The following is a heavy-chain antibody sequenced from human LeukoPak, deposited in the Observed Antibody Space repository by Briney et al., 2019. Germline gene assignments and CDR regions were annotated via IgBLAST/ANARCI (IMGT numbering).Heavy chain of an antibody. Sequence: GGSLRLSCVASGFIFSNYGLHWVHQAPGKGLEWVAVIWYDGSRKYYADSVKGRFTISRDNSKNTLYLQMNSLRVEDTAVYYCARADCSSSSCPSKFDYWGQGTLVTVSS. J-gene: IGHJ4*02. V-gene: IGHV3-33*01. D-gene: IGHD2-2*01. CDR2: IWYDGSRK. CDR3: ARADCSSSSCPSKFDY. CDR1: GFIFSNYG.